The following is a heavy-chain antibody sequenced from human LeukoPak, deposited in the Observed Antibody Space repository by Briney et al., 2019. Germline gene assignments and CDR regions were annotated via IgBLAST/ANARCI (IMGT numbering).Heavy chain of an antibody. Sequence: GGSLRLSCAASGFTFSSYSMNWVRQAPGKGLEWVSSISSSSSYIYYADSVKGRFTISRDNAKNSLYLQMNSLRAEDTAVYYCARSIGGPGTTSYYFDYWGQGTLVTVSS. CDR2: ISSSSSYI. V-gene: IGHV3-21*01. CDR1: GFTFSSYS. D-gene: IGHD1/OR15-1a*01. J-gene: IGHJ4*02. CDR3: ARSIGGPGTTSYYFDY.